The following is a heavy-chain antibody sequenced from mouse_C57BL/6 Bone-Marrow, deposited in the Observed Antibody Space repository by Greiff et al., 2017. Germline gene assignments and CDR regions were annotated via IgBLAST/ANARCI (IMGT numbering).Heavy chain of an antibody. J-gene: IGHJ2*01. D-gene: IGHD1-1*01. V-gene: IGHV1-64*01. CDR1: GYTFTSYW. CDR3: ARPCSITTVVGHYFDY. Sequence: QVQLQQPGAELVKPGASVKLSCKASGYTFTSYWMHWVKQRPGQGLEWIGMIHPNSGSTNYNEKFKSKATLTVDKSSSTAYMQLSSLTSEDSAVYYCARPCSITTVVGHYFDYWGQGTTLTVSS. CDR2: IHPNSGST.